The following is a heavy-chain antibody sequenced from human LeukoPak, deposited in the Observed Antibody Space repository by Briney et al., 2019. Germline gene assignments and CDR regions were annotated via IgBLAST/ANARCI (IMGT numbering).Heavy chain of an antibody. CDR3: ARDRGRSFDY. J-gene: IGHJ4*02. Sequence: HPGGSLRLSCAASGFTFSSYSMNWVLQAPGKGLEWVSSISSSSSTIYYADSVKGRFTISRDNAKNSLYLQMNSLRAEDTAVYYCARDRGRSFDYWGQGTLVTVSS. CDR1: GFTFSSYS. V-gene: IGHV3-48*01. D-gene: IGHD5-12*01. CDR2: ISSSSSTI.